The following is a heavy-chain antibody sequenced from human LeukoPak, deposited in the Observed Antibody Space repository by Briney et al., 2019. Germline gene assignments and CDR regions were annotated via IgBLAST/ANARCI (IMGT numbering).Heavy chain of an antibody. Sequence: GASVKVSCKASGYTLTNYGVSWVRQAPGHGLVWMGWTYPYYGNTNYAQRFQGRVTMTTDTSTSTAFMELGSLTSDDTAVYYCARDGGYGGNAGGTDYFSYYGMDVWGQGTTVTVSS. D-gene: IGHD4-23*01. CDR2: TYPYYGNT. V-gene: IGHV1-18*01. CDR3: ARDGGYGGNAGGTDYFSYYGMDV. J-gene: IGHJ6*02. CDR1: GYTLTNYG.